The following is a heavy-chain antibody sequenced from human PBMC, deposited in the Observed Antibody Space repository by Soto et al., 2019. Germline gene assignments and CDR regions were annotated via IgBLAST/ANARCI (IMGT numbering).Heavy chain of an antibody. V-gene: IGHV3-23*01. D-gene: IGHD2-15*01. Sequence: GGSLRLSCAASGFTFSSCAMGWVRQGPGKGLEWVAVVSIGGSTHYADSVRGRFTISRDNSKNTLSLQMNSLTAEDTAVYFCAKRRGAGGHFDYWGQGALVTVSS. CDR3: AKRRGAGGHFDY. J-gene: IGHJ4*02. CDR1: GFTFSSCA. CDR2: VSIGGST.